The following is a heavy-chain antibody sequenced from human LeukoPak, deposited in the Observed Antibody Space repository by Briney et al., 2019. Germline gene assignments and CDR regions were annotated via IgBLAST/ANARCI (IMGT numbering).Heavy chain of an antibody. Sequence: GGSLRLSCVASGLSFSNYWMNWVRQAPGKGLEWVANIRPDGGEQFYVDSVKGRFTISRDNAKNSLYLQMNSLRAEDTAVYYCARDIYDRYFDYWGQGTLVTVSS. J-gene: IGHJ4*02. V-gene: IGHV3-7*01. CDR2: IRPDGGEQ. CDR1: GLSFSNYW. CDR3: ARDIYDRYFDY. D-gene: IGHD3-3*01.